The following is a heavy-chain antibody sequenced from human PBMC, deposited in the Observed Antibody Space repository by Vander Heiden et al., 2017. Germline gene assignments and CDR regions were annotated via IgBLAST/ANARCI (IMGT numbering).Heavy chain of an antibody. Sequence: EVQLVESGGGLVQPGGSLRLSCAASGFTFSSYSMNWVRQAPGKGLEWVSYISSSSSTINYADSVKGRFTISRDNAKNSLYLQMNRMRDEDTAVYYGARGGWLRSFDYWGQGTLVTVSS. CDR1: GFTFSSYS. J-gene: IGHJ4*02. D-gene: IGHD5-12*01. CDR2: ISSSSSTI. V-gene: IGHV3-48*02. CDR3: ARGGWLRSFDY.